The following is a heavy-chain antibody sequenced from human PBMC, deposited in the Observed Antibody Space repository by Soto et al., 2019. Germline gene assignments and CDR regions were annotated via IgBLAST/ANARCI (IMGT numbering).Heavy chain of an antibody. V-gene: IGHV1-24*01. CDR3: ATVEKYCSGGSCYSAAIVY. CDR2: FDPEDGET. D-gene: IGHD2-15*01. CDR1: GYTLTELS. Sequence: QVQLVQSGAEVKKPGASVKVSCKVSGYTLTELSMHWVRQAPGKGLEWMGGFDPEDGETIYAQKFQGRVTMTEDTSTDTAYMEMSSLRYEDTAVYYCATVEKYCSGGSCYSAAIVYWGQGTLVTVSS. J-gene: IGHJ4*02.